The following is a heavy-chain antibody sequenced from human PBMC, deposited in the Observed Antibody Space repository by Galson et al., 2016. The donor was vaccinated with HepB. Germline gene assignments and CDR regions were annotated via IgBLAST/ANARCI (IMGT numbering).Heavy chain of an antibody. CDR1: GSTVSTNY. J-gene: IGHJ4*02. Sequence: SLRLSCAASGSTVSTNYMSWVRQAPGKGLEWVAVISSDGSNKYYADSVKGRFTISRDNSKNTLYLQMNSLRPEDTAVYYCASVENFDYWGQGTLVTVSP. D-gene: IGHD5-24*01. V-gene: IGHV3-30*01. CDR3: ASVENFDY. CDR2: ISSDGSNK.